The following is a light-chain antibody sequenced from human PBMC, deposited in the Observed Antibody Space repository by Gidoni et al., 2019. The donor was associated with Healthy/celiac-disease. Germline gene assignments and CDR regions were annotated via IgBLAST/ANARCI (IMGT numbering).Light chain of an antibody. CDR3: AAWDDSLSGRVV. CDR1: SSNIGSNY. V-gene: IGLV1-47*01. CDR2: RNN. J-gene: IGLJ2*01. Sequence: QSVLTQPPSASGTPRQRVTISCSGSSSNIGSNYVYWYQQPPGTAPKLLIYRNNQRPSGVPDRFSGSKSGTSASLAISGLRSEDEADYYCAAWDDSLSGRVVFGGGTKLTVL.